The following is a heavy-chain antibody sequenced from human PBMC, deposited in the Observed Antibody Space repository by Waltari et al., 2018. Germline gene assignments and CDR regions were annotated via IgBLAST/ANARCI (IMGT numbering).Heavy chain of an antibody. V-gene: IGHV5-51*01. CDR3: ARERTVTTDYYYGMDV. J-gene: IGHJ6*02. CDR1: GYSFTSYW. CDR2: IYSGDSDT. D-gene: IGHD4-4*01. Sequence: EVQLVQSGAEVKKPGESLKISCKGSGYSFTSYWIGWVRQMPGKGLEWMGIIYSGDSDTRYSPSFQGQVTISAEKSISTAYLQWSSLKASDTAMYYCARERTVTTDYYYGMDVWGQGTTVTVSS.